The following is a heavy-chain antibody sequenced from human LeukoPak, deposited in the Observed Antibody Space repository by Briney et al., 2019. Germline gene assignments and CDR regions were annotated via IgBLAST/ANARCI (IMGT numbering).Heavy chain of an antibody. CDR3: ARDLRGMGGPYAFDI. CDR2: IYTSGST. D-gene: IGHD1-26*01. J-gene: IGHJ3*02. CDR1: GGSISSYY. Sequence: SETLSLTCTVSGGSISSYYWSWIRQPAGKGLEWIGRIYTSGSTNYNPSLKSRDTMSVDTSKNQFSLKLSSVTAADTAVYYCARDLRGMGGPYAFDIWGQGTMVTVSS. V-gene: IGHV4-4*07.